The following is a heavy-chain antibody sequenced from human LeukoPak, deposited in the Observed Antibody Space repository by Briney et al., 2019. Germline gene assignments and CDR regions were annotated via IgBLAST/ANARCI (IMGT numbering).Heavy chain of an antibody. CDR3: AKERTRLRVAAAGSSLDY. CDR2: ISGSGGST. J-gene: IGHJ4*02. V-gene: IGHV3-23*01. Sequence: GGSPRLSCAASGFTFSSYAMIWVRQAPGKGLEWVSAISGSGGSTYYADSVKGRFTISRDNSKNTLYLQMNSLRAEDTAVYYCAKERTRLRVAAAGSSLDYWGQGTLVTVSS. D-gene: IGHD6-13*01. CDR1: GFTFSSYA.